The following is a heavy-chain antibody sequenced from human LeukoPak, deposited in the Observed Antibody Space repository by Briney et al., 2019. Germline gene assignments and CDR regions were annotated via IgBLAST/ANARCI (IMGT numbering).Heavy chain of an antibody. CDR2: IYYSGST. J-gene: IGHJ6*02. CDR3: ARNFRSYGMDV. Sequence: SETLSLTCTVSGGSISSYYWSWIRQPPGKGLEWIGYIYYSGSTNYNPSLKSRVTISVDTSKNQFSLKLSSVTAADTAVYYCARNFRSYGMDVWGQGTMVTVSS. CDR1: GGSISSYY. V-gene: IGHV4-59*01.